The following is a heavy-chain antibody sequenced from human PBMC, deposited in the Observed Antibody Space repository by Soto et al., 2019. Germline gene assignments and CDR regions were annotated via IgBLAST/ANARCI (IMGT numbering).Heavy chain of an antibody. CDR2: IYWDDDK. CDR1: GFSLSSVGVG. D-gene: IGHD7-27*01. J-gene: IGHJ4*02. Sequence: QITLKESGPTLVKPTQTLTLTCSFSGFSLSSVGVGVGWIRQPPGKALEWLALIYWDDDKRYSPSLKSRLTIPKDTSKNQVVLTMTTSDPVDTATYYCAHTLDWGEGRFDYWGQGTLVTVSS. CDR3: AHTLDWGEGRFDY. V-gene: IGHV2-5*02.